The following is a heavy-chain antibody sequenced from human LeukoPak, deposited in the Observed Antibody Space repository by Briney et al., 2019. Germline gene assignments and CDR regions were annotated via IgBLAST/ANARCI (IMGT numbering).Heavy chain of an antibody. CDR3: ARGLYSSYWFFH. CDR2: IYGGHVT. D-gene: IGHD6-6*01. J-gene: IGHJ5*02. V-gene: IGHV3-53*01. Sequence: GGSLRLTCAASGFIVSGNYMSWVRQAPGKGLEWISIIYGGHVTSYADSVKGRFTISRDDSENTLYLQMNNLRVEDTALYYCARGLYSSYWFFHWDQGTLVTVSS. CDR1: GFIVSGNY.